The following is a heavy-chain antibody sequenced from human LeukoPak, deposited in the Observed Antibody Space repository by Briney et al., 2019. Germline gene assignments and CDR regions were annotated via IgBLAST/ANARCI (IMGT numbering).Heavy chain of an antibody. D-gene: IGHD3-9*01. CDR1: GFTFSSYA. V-gene: IGHV3-23*01. CDR3: ARDLDWGAFDA. Sequence: GGTLRLSCAASGFTFSSYAMSWVRQAPGKGLEWVSGISGIGGRTYYADSVKGRFSISRDNSKNTVYLQMNSLRAEDTALYYCARDLDWGAFDAWGQGTLVTVSS. J-gene: IGHJ5*02. CDR2: ISGIGGRT.